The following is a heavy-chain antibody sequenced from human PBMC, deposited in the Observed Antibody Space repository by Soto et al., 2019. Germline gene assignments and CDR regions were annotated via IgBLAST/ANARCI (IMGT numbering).Heavy chain of an antibody. CDR2: IYSGGST. Sequence: EVQLVETGGGLIQPGGSLRLSCAASGFTVSSNYMSWVRQAPGKGLEWVSVIYSGGSTYYADSVKGRFTISRDNSKTTRYLQMNSLRAEDTAVYYCARELYSSGWYGALDYWGQGTLVTVSS. J-gene: IGHJ4*02. CDR1: GFTVSSNY. D-gene: IGHD6-19*01. V-gene: IGHV3-53*02. CDR3: ARELYSSGWYGALDY.